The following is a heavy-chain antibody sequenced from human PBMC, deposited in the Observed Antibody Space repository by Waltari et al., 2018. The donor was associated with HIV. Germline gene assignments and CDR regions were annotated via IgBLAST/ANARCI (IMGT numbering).Heavy chain of an antibody. V-gene: IGHV3-21*01. CDR1: GFGFRSYS. CDR2: ISSSSKYI. Sequence: EVRLMESGGGLVRPGGSLRLTCGGSGFGFRSYSMNWVRQAPGEGLEWVASISSSSKYIYNGESVKGRCTISRDNANNSLFLQMERLRVEDTAVYYCGRESGSCSSVGGEYYGMDVWGQGTTVIVSS. J-gene: IGHJ6*02. CDR3: GRESGSCSSVGGEYYGMDV. D-gene: IGHD2-2*01.